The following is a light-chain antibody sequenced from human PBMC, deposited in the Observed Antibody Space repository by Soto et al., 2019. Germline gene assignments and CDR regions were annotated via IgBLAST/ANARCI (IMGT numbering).Light chain of an antibody. V-gene: IGLV2-14*01. Sequence: QSALTQPASVSGSPGQSLTISCTGTSSDIGGYNYVSWYQQHPGKAPKLILYDVITRPSGVSSRFSGSKSGNTASLTISGLQAEDEADYYCSSYITTSTLVFGTGTKVTVL. CDR1: SSDIGGYNY. CDR2: DVI. J-gene: IGLJ1*01. CDR3: SSYITTSTLV.